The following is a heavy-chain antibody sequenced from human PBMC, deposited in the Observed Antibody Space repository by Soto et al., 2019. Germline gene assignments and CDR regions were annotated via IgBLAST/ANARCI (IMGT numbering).Heavy chain of an antibody. CDR1: GGSISSGDYY. CDR3: ARVQGGGGAMVHNY. Sequence: QVQLQESGPGLVKPSQTLSLTCTVSGGSISSGDYYWSWIRQPPGKGLEWIGYIYYSGSTYYNPALKSRVTISVDTSKNQFSLKPSSVTAADTAVYYCARVQGGGGAMVHNYWGQGTLVTVSS. V-gene: IGHV4-30-4*01. J-gene: IGHJ4*02. D-gene: IGHD5-18*01. CDR2: IYYSGST.